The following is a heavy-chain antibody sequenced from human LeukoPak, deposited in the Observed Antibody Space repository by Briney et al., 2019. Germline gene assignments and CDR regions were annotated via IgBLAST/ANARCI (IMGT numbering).Heavy chain of an antibody. V-gene: IGHV1-2*06. CDR2: ISPNSGGT. J-gene: IGHJ4*02. CDR1: GYTFTGYY. D-gene: IGHD5-18*01. CDR3: ARGPSYGPRGH. Sequence: ASVKISCKAAGYTFTGYYMHWVRQAPGQGLEWMGRISPNSGGTNYAQKFQGRVTMTRDTSISTAYMELSRLRSDDTAVYYCARGPSYGPRGHWGQGTLVTVSS.